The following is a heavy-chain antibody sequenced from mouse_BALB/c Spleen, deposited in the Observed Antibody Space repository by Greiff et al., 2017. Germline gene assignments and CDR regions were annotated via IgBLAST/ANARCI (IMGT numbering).Heavy chain of an antibody. V-gene: IGHV5-4*02. CDR2: ISDGGSYT. CDR3: ARDDYDGDAMDY. Sequence: EVKLMESGGGLVKPGGSLKLSCAASGFTFSDYYMYWVRQTPEKRLEWVATISDGGSYTYYPDSVKGRFTISRDNAKNNLYLQMSSLKSEDTAMYYCARDDYDGDAMDYWGQGTSVTVSS. CDR1: GFTFSDYY. J-gene: IGHJ4*01. D-gene: IGHD2-4*01.